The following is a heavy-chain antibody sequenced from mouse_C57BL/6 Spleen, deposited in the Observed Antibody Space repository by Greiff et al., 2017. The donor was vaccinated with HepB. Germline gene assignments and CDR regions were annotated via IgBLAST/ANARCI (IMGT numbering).Heavy chain of an antibody. D-gene: IGHD1-1*01. Sequence: QVHVKQPGAELVKPGASVKLSCKASGYTFTSYWMQWVKQRPGQGLEWIGEIDPSDSYTNYNQKFKGKATLTVDTSSRQAYMQLSSMTSEDSAVYYCARYYGSSYSLYYAMDYWGQGTSVTVSS. CDR1: GYTFTSYW. CDR3: ARYYGSSYSLYYAMDY. CDR2: IDPSDSYT. V-gene: IGHV1-50*01. J-gene: IGHJ4*01.